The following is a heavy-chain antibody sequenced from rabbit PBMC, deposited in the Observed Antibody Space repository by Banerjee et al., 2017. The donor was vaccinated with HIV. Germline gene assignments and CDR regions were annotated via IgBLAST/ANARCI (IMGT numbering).Heavy chain of an antibody. Sequence: QEQLEESGGDLVKPGASLTLTCTASGFSFSSGYDMCWVRQAPGKGLEWIACINTSSGDTVYAAWAKGRFTISRTSSTTVTLQMTRVTAADTASYFSARWDLIRFALNLWGPGTLVTVS. V-gene: IGHV1S45*01. CDR2: INTSSGDT. J-gene: IGHJ4*01. CDR3: ARWDLIRFALNL. CDR1: GFSFSSGYD. D-gene: IGHD4-2*01.